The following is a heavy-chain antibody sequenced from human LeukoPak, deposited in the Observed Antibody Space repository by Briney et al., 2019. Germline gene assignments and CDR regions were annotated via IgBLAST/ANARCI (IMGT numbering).Heavy chain of an antibody. CDR2: IYYSGST. J-gene: IGHJ6*03. V-gene: IGHV4-59*01. Sequence: SSETLSLTRTVSGGSISSYYWSWIWQPPGKGLEWIGYIYYSGSTNYNPSLKSRVTISVDTSKNQFSLKLSSVTAADTAVYYCARVWFGAVAGRYYYYMDVWGKGTTVTVSS. D-gene: IGHD6-19*01. CDR1: GGSISSYY. CDR3: ARVWFGAVAGRYYYYMDV.